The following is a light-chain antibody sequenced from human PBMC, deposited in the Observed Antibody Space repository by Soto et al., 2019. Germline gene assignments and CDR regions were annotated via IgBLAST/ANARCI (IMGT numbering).Light chain of an antibody. CDR3: QQYNSYSWT. V-gene: IGKV1-5*01. CDR1: QSISSW. Sequence: DIQMTESPSTLSASVGDRVTMTCRASQSISSWLAWYQRKPGKAPKLLIYDASSLESGVPSRFSGSESGTEFTLTIRSLQPDDFATYYCQQYNSYSWTFGQGTKVDIK. CDR2: DAS. J-gene: IGKJ1*01.